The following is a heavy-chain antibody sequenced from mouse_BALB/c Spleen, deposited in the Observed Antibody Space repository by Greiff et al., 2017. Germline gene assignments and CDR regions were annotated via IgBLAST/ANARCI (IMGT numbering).Heavy chain of an antibody. V-gene: IGHV1S81*02. Sequence: QVQLKQSGPELVKPGASVRISCKASGYTFTSYWMHWVKQRPGQGLEWIGEINPSNGRTNYNEKFKSKATLTVDKSSSTAYMQLSSLTSEDSAVYYCAYITTATFAYWGQGTLVTVSA. CDR3: AYITTATFAY. J-gene: IGHJ3*01. D-gene: IGHD1-2*01. CDR2: INPSNGRT. CDR1: GYTFTSYW.